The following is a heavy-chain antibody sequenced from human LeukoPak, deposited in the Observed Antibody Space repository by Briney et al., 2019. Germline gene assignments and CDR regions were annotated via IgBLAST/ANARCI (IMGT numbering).Heavy chain of an antibody. CDR3: ARQVAVAGTSAFDI. CDR2: INHSGGT. D-gene: IGHD6-19*01. CDR1: GGSFSGYY. J-gene: IGHJ3*02. Sequence: SETLSLTCAVYGGSFSGYYWNWIRQPPGKGLEWIGEINHSGGTNYNPSLKSRVTTSVDTSKNQFSLKLSSVTAADTAVYYCARQVAVAGTSAFDIWGQGTMVTVSS. V-gene: IGHV4-34*01.